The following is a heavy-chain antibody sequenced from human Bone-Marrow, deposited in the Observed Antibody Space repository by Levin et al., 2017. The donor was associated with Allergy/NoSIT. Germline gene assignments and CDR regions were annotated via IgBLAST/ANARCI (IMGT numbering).Heavy chain of an antibody. CDR2: IFHSGSA. CDR1: GGAISNYY. D-gene: IGHD2-15*01. V-gene: IGHV4-59*01. J-gene: IGHJ3*02. CDR3: ARGGGKSRVAFDI. Sequence: SETLSLTCVVSGGAISNYYWSWIRQPPETGLQWIGYIFHSGSANYNPSLKSRVTISVDTSKNKFSLKLSSVTAADTALYYCARGGGKSRVAFDIWGQGTMVTVSS.